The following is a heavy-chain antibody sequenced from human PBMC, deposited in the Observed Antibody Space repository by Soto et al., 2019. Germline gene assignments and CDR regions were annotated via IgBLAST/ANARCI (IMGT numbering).Heavy chain of an antibody. J-gene: IGHJ4*02. CDR3: AKDFGGYSSGWGGY. Sequence: EVQLLESGGGLVQPGGSLRLSCAASGFSFSSFAMTWVRQAPGKGLEWVAAISASGGTTYYADYVKGRFTISRDNSKNTLYLRMNSMRAEDTAVYYCAKDFGGYSSGWGGYWGQGTLVTVSS. CDR1: GFSFSSFA. D-gene: IGHD6-19*01. V-gene: IGHV3-23*01. CDR2: ISASGGTT.